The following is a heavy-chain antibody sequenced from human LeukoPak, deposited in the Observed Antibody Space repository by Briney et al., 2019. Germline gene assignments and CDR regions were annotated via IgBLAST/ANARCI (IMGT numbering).Heavy chain of an antibody. J-gene: IGHJ4*02. Sequence: GGSLRLSCAASGFTVSSNYMSWVRQAPGKGLEWVSVIYSGGSTYYADSVKGRFTISRDNSKNTLYLQMNSLRAEDTAVYYCARERRAPKWLDHFDYWGQGTLVTVSS. V-gene: IGHV3-66*01. CDR1: GFTVSSNY. CDR2: IYSGGST. D-gene: IGHD6-19*01. CDR3: ARERRAPKWLDHFDY.